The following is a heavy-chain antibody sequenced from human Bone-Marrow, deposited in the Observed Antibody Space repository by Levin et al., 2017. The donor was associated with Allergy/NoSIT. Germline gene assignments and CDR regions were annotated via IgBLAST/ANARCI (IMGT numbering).Heavy chain of an antibody. CDR2: ISYDGSKT. D-gene: IGHD2-8*02. V-gene: IGHV3-30*18. Sequence: SCAASGFSFGSSGMHWLRQAPGKGLQWVATISYDGSKTYYADFVTGRFIISRDNSKNTLSLQMTSLGPDDTGVFYCAKDGGVSGTNWFDPWGQGTLVTVSS. CDR3: AKDGGVSGTNWFDP. CDR1: GFSFGSSG. J-gene: IGHJ5*02.